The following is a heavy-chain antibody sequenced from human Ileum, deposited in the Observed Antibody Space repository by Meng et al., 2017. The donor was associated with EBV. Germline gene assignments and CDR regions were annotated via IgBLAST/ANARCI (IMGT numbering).Heavy chain of an antibody. D-gene: IGHD1-14*01. V-gene: IGHV4-30-4*01. CDR3: ARSLTTPYYFDD. CDR2: IYYSGNT. Sequence: QASGPGLGIPQPTLSLTCTVSGDSISSGGYFWSWIRQPPGKGLEWIGYIYYSGNTYYKPSLKSRVTMSVDTSKNQFSLKLSSVTAADTAVYYCARSLTTPYYFDDWGQGTLVTVSS. CDR1: GDSISSGGYF. J-gene: IGHJ4*02.